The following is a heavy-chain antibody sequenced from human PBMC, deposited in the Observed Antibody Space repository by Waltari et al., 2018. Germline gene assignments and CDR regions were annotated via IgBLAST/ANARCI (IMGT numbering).Heavy chain of an antibody. Sequence: QLQLQESGTGLVKPSGTLSLSGAVSGDSLSSSYVWNWVRQSPQKGLEWMGQVRGSGTTNYNPSFASRVTISLDTSNNQFSLKVTSATAADTAVYYCARDRGRGLYLDTWGPGILVSV. CDR2: VRGSGTT. V-gene: IGHV4-4*02. CDR3: ARDRGRGLYLDT. J-gene: IGHJ5*02. D-gene: IGHD2-15*01. CDR1: GDSLSSSYV.